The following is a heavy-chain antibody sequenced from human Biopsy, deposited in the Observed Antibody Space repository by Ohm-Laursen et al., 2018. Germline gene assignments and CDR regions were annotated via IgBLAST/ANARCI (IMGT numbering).Heavy chain of an antibody. V-gene: IGHV4-59*01. J-gene: IGHJ4*02. CDR2: FRFEDRT. Sequence: SETLSLTCAVSSGSISNYFWTWIRQPPGKRLEWIGYFRFEDRTSYNSSLKSRVTISADTSKNQFSLRLSSVTAADTAVYYCALGGGSYVNFDYWGQGTLVTVSS. CDR1: SGSISNYF. CDR3: ALGGGSYVNFDY. D-gene: IGHD1-26*01.